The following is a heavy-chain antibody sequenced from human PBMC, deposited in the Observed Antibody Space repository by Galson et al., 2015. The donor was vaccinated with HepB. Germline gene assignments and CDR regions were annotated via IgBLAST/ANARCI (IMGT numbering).Heavy chain of an antibody. Sequence: SLRLSCAASGFTFSSYAMSWVRQAPGKGLEWVSAISGGGGSTYYADSVKGRFTLSRDNAKNTLDLQMNSLSLRAEDTAVYYCAKGKQWLAHRLGCDYWGQGTLVTVSS. CDR1: GFTFSSYA. CDR3: AKGKQWLAHRLGCDY. J-gene: IGHJ4*02. CDR2: ISGGGGST. V-gene: IGHV3-23*01. D-gene: IGHD6-19*01.